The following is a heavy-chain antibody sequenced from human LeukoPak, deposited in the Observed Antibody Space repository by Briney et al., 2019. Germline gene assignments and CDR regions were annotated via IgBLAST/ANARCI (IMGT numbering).Heavy chain of an antibody. CDR3: AKEEPYYYDSSGYYDY. V-gene: IGHV3-23*01. D-gene: IGHD3-22*01. Sequence: PGGSLRLSCAASGFTFSSYDMSWVRQAPGKGLEWVSAISSSGGSTYYADSVKGRFTISRDNSKNTLYLQMNSLRAEDTAVYYCAKEEPYYYDSSGYYDYWGQGTLVTVSS. J-gene: IGHJ4*02. CDR1: GFTFSSYD. CDR2: ISSSGGST.